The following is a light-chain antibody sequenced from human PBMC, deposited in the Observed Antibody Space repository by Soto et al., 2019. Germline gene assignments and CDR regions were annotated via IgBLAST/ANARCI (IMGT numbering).Light chain of an antibody. CDR1: QGISSY. CDR3: KKVNSYPIT. J-gene: IGKJ5*01. Sequence: VIWRTQSASLLSAYTGDRVTIRCRMSQGISSYLAWYQQKPGRAPKLLIYIASTLQSGVPSRFSGSYSGTEFTLTVTSLQTEEFATYYCKKVNSYPITFGNRTRREIK. V-gene: IGKV1D-8*03. CDR2: IAS.